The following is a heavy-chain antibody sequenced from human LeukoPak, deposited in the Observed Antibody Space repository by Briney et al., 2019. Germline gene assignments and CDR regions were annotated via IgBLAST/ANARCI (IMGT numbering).Heavy chain of an antibody. CDR1: GGSFSGYY. CDR3: ARDYYDSSGHLAHDAFDI. V-gene: IGHV4-34*01. Sequence: SETLSLTCAVYGGSFSGYYWSWIRQPPGKGLEWIGEINHSGSTNYNLSLKSRVTISVDTSKNQFSLKLSSVTAADTAVYYCARDYYDSSGHLAHDAFDIWGQGTMVTVSS. J-gene: IGHJ3*02. CDR2: INHSGST. D-gene: IGHD3-22*01.